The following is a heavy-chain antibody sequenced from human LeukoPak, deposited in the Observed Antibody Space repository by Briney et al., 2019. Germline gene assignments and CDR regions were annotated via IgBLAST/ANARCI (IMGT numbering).Heavy chain of an antibody. CDR2: TYYRSKWYN. Sequence: TSQTLSLTCAISGDSVSSNSAAWNWIRQSRSRGLEWLERTYYRSKWYNDYAVSVTSRITINPGTSKNQFSLQLNSVTPEDTAVYYCARDLLRYFDWLLSGDAFDIWGQGTMVTVSS. J-gene: IGHJ3*02. V-gene: IGHV6-1*01. CDR3: ARDLLRYFDWLLSGDAFDI. D-gene: IGHD3-9*01. CDR1: GDSVSSNSAA.